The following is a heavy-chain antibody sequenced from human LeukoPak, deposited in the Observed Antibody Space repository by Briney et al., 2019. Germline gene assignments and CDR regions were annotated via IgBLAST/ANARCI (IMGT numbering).Heavy chain of an antibody. CDR2: IIPIFGTA. V-gene: IGHV1-69*13. CDR3: AVSDGRGTGALWFDP. J-gene: IGHJ5*02. D-gene: IGHD1-1*01. Sequence: SVKVSCKASGGTFSSYAISWVRQAPGQGLEWMGGIIPIFGTANYAQKFQGRVTITADESTSTAYMELSSLRSEDTAVYYCAVSDGRGTGALWFDPWGQGTLVTVSS. CDR1: GGTFSSYA.